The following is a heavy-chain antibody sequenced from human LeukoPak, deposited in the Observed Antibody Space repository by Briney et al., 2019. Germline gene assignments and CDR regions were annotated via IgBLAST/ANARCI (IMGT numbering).Heavy chain of an antibody. CDR1: GGSISSYY. Sequence: HPSETLSLTCTVSGGSISSYYWSWIRQPPGKGLEWIGYIYYSGSTNYNPSLKSRVTISVDTSKNQFSLKLSSVTAADTAVYYCARESGSRAFFDYWGQGTLVTVSS. CDR2: IYYSGST. CDR3: ARESGSRAFFDY. J-gene: IGHJ4*02. V-gene: IGHV4-59*01.